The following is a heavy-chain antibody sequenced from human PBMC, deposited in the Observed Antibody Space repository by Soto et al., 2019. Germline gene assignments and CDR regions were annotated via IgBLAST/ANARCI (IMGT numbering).Heavy chain of an antibody. CDR3: ASGYHYYVSSGYDKCDAFDI. V-gene: IGHV3-21*01. Sequence: EVHLVESGGGRVKPGGSLRLSCAASGFTCSSYSMNWVRQAPGKGLEWVSSMSSSSSYIYYADSVNGRFTISRDNAKNSLYLQINRLIAEDTAVYYCASGYHYYVSSGYDKCDAFDIWGQGTMVTVSS. D-gene: IGHD3-22*01. CDR1: GFTCSSYS. CDR2: MSSSSSYI. J-gene: IGHJ3*02.